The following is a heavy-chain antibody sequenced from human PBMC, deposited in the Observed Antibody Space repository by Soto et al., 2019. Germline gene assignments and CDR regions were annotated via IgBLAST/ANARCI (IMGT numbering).Heavy chain of an antibody. V-gene: IGHV4-4*07. CDR1: GGSISNYF. CDR2: INNSGST. D-gene: IGHD3-3*01. Sequence: SETLSLTCTVSGGSISNYFCNWIRQPAGKGLEWIGCINNSGSTNYNPSLKSRITMSADTSRNQFSLKLNSVTAADTAVYYCARGGQDFWSGPFDYWGQGALVTVSS. J-gene: IGHJ4*02. CDR3: ARGGQDFWSGPFDY.